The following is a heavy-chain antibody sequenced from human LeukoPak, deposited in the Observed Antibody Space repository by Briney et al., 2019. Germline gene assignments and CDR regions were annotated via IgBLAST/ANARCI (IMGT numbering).Heavy chain of an antibody. CDR2: IKQDGSEK. D-gene: IGHD4-17*01. Sequence: TGGSLRLSCAASGFTFSSYWMSWVRQAPGKGLEWVANIKQDGSEKQYVDSVKGRFTISRDNVENSLYLQMKSLRAKDTGVYYCARAGRYDFGDYGWNYWGQGALVTVSS. CDR3: ARAGRYDFGDYGWNY. V-gene: IGHV3-7*01. J-gene: IGHJ4*02. CDR1: GFTFSSYW.